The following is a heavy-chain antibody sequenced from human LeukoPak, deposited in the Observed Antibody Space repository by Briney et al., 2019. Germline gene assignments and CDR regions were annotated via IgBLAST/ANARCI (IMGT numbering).Heavy chain of an antibody. D-gene: IGHD6-13*01. V-gene: IGHV3-20*04. CDR3: ARDSSSWYVSEH. J-gene: IGHJ1*01. CDR1: GFTFDVYG. Sequence: GGSLRLSCAASGFTFDVYGMSWVREAPGKGVEWVSGIYWNGGSTGYADSVKARFTISRDNAKNSRYLQMNSLRAEDTALYYCARDSSSWYVSEHWGQGTLVTVSS. CDR2: IYWNGGST.